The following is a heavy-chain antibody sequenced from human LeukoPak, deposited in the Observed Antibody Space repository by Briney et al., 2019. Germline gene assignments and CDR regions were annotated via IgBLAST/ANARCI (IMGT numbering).Heavy chain of an antibody. V-gene: IGHV4-39*01. Sequence: PSETLSLTCTVSGGSLGSSSHYWGWIRQSPERGLEWLGTTYYSGLTYYNPSLESRVTISVDMAKNHFSLNLTSVTAADTAVYYCARHGARRLKTGGYYYDMDVWGQGATVTVSS. D-gene: IGHD1-26*01. CDR3: ARHGARRLKTGGYYYDMDV. CDR1: GGSLGSSSHY. J-gene: IGHJ6*02. CDR2: TYYSGLT.